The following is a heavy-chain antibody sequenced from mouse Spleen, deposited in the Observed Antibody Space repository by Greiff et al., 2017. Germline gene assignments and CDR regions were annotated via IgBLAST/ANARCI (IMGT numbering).Heavy chain of an antibody. Sequence: VKLVESGAELARPGASVKMSCKASGYTFTSYTMHWVKQRPGQGLEWIGYINPSSGYTKYNQKFKDKATLTADKSSSTAYMQLSSLTSEDSAVYYCARDGGSYYFDSWGQGTTLTVSS. J-gene: IGHJ2*01. CDR1: GYTFTSYT. D-gene: IGHD2-3*01. CDR3: ARDGGSYYFDS. V-gene: IGHV1-4*01. CDR2: INPSSGYT.